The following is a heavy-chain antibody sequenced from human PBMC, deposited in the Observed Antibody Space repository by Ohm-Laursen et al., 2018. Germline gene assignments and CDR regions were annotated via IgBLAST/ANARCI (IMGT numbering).Heavy chain of an antibody. CDR1: GFTFSGYA. CDR3: AKGWVPAAVSYCAHYGMDV. Sequence: SLRLSCTASGFTFSGYAMSWVRQAPGKGLEWVSGTSGRGDSSDYADSVKGRFTISRDNSKNTLYLQMHSLRDEDTAVYFCAKGWVPAAVSYCAHYGMDVWGLGTTVTVSS. CDR2: TSGRGDSS. V-gene: IGHV3-23*01. J-gene: IGHJ6*02. D-gene: IGHD2-2*01.